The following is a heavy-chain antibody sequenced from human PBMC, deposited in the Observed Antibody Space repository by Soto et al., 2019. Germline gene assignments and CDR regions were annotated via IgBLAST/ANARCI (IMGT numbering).Heavy chain of an antibody. CDR1: GFTFITCA. D-gene: IGHD1-1*01. Sequence: PGGSLRLSCSASGFTFITCAMHWVRQAPGKGLEYVSAIHGTGSSTYYADSVKGRFTISRDNSKNTVSLQMSSLRTEDTAVYYCVKGSGNNWSFGMDVWGQGTTVTVSS. CDR3: VKGSGNNWSFGMDV. J-gene: IGHJ6*02. CDR2: IHGTGSST. V-gene: IGHV3-64D*08.